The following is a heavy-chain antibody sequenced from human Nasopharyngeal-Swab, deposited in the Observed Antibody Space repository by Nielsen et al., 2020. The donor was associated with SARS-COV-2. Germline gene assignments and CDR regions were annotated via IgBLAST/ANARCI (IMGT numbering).Heavy chain of an antibody. D-gene: IGHD4-17*01. CDR2: IYYSGST. V-gene: IGHV4-39*02. Sequence: SETLSLTCTVPGGSISSSSYYWGWIRQPPGKGLEWIGYIYYSGSTYYNPSLESRVSMSVDTSKNHFSLKVSSVTAADTAVYYCARVPSDYGDPAGCDYWGQGILVTVSS. CDR1: GGSISSSSYY. CDR3: ARVPSDYGDPAGCDY. J-gene: IGHJ4*02.